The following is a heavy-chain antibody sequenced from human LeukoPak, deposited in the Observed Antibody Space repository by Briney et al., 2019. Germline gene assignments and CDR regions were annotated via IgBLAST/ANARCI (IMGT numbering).Heavy chain of an antibody. V-gene: IGHV3-30*03. Sequence: PGGSLRLSCAASGFTFSSYAMSWVRQAPGKGLEWVAVISYDGSNKYADSVKGRFTISRDNSKNTLYLQMNSLRAEDTAVYYCALNRGSGWYFHYWGQGTLVTVSS. J-gene: IGHJ4*02. CDR3: ALNRGSGWYFHY. CDR2: ISYDGSNK. CDR1: GFTFSSYA. D-gene: IGHD6-19*01.